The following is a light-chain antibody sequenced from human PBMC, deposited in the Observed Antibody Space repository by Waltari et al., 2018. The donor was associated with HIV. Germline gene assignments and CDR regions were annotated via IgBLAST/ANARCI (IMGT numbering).Light chain of an antibody. CDR2: SNN. CDR1: SSRIGNYT. Sequence: QSVLTQPPSASGTPGQRVTISCSGSSSRIGNYTINWYRQLPGMAPKRLMYSNNQGQRGVPDRFSGSKSGTSASRAISGLQSEDEADYSCSTWDASLNGWVFGGGTKLTVL. J-gene: IGLJ3*02. CDR3: STWDASLNGWV. V-gene: IGLV1-44*01.